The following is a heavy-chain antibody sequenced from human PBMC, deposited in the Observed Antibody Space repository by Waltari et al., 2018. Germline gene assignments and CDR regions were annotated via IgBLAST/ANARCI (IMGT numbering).Heavy chain of an antibody. CDR1: GVTFSSNP. V-gene: IGHV1-69*14. J-gene: IGHJ6*02. Sequence: QVQLVQSGAEVKQVGSSVKVSCMASGVTFSSNPVSWVRQAPGQGLEWLGGSTPVSGTAKYAQKFRVRVTITADRSTSTAYMEITSLRSDDTAVYYCASCFSTSCLSSYYFYMDVWGQGTTVTVSS. D-gene: IGHD3-3*01. CDR2: STPVSGTA. CDR3: ASCFSTSCLSSYYFYMDV.